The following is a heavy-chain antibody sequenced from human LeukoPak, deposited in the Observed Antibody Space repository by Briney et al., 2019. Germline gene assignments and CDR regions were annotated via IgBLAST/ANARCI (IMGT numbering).Heavy chain of an antibody. CDR2: IIPIFGTA. D-gene: IGHD6-13*01. CDR1: GGTFSSYA. J-gene: IGHJ6*03. CDR3: ASTTGYSSSWRFYYYYYYMDV. Sequence: SVKVSCKASGGTFSSYAISWVRQAPGQGLEWMGGIIPIFGTANYAQKFQGRVTITADESTSTAYMELSSLRSEDTAVYYCASTTGYSSSWRFYYYYYYMDVWGKGTTVTVSS. V-gene: IGHV1-69*01.